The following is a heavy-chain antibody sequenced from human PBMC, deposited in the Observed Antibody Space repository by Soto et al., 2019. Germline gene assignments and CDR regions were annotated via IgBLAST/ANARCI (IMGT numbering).Heavy chain of an antibody. D-gene: IGHD2-2*02. V-gene: IGHV3-23*01. CDR1: GFTFSSYA. CDR3: AKAYGLDIVVVPAAIGFDP. CDR2: ISGSGGST. Sequence: GGSLRLSCAASGFTFSSYAMSWVRQAPGKGLEWVSAISGSGGSTYYADSVKGRFTISRDNSKNTLYLQMNSLRAEDTAVYYCAKAYGLDIVVVPAAIGFDPWGQGTLVTVSS. J-gene: IGHJ5*02.